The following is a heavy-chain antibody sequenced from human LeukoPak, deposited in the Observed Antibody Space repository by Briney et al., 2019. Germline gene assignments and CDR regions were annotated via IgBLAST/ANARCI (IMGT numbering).Heavy chain of an antibody. V-gene: IGHV4-38-2*02. CDR1: GYSISSGYY. J-gene: IGHJ6*03. D-gene: IGHD4-17*01. Sequence: SETLSLTCTVSGYSISSGYYWGWIRQPPGKGLEWIGSIYHSGSTYYNPSLKSRVTISVDTSKNQFSLKLSSVTAAGTAVYYCARGTDYGDPPSFYTDVWGKGTTVTVSS. CDR2: IYHSGST. CDR3: ARGTDYGDPPSFYTDV.